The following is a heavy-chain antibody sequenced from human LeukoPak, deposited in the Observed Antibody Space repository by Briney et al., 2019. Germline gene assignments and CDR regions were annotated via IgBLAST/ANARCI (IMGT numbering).Heavy chain of an antibody. J-gene: IGHJ4*02. D-gene: IGHD2-15*01. CDR2: IYEGGTT. CDR1: VESLNVDD. V-gene: IGHV4-34*01. CDR3: ARGAWATRLAS. Sequence: PSESVSLTCAVYVESLNVDDWGGGPHPPGGGLGCVVEIYEGGTTKYNPSVKSRVAISTVPSKQQFSLRLSSVTAADTAVYYCARGAWATRLASWGLGTPVIVSS.